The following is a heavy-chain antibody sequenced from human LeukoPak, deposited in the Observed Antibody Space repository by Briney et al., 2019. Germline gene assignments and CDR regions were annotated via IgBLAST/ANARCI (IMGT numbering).Heavy chain of an antibody. V-gene: IGHV4-59*01. CDR1: GGSISSYY. J-gene: IGHJ4*02. D-gene: IGHD5-18*01. CDR3: AGGTAMVSTDY. CDR2: IYYSGST. Sequence: SETLSLTCTVSGGSISSYYWSWIRQPPGEGLEWIGYIYYSGSTNYNPSLKSRVTISVDTSKNQFSLKLSSVTAADTAVYYCAGGTAMVSTDYWGQGTLFTVSS.